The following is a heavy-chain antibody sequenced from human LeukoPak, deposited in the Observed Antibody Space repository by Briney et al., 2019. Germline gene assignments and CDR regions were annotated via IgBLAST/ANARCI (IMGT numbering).Heavy chain of an antibody. CDR2: IWYDGSNE. J-gene: IGHJ4*02. CDR1: GFTFSRYA. CDR3: ASEGRGYYATYYFDY. V-gene: IGHV3-33*01. D-gene: IGHD3-3*01. Sequence: GGSLRLSCAASGFTFSRYAMHWVRQAPGKGLEWVAVIWYDGSNEYYADSVKGRFTISRDNSKNTLYLQMNSLRAEDTAVYYCASEGRGYYATYYFDYWGQGTLVTVSS.